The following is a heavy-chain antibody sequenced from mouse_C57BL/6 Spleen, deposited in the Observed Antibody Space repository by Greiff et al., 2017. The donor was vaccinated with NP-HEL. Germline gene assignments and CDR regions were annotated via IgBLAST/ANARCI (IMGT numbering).Heavy chain of an antibody. CDR1: GYTFTSYW. CDR2: IDPSDSYT. V-gene: IGHV1-50*01. D-gene: IGHD2-4*01. J-gene: IGHJ4*01. CDR3: ARRGWDYVYAMDY. Sequence: QVQLQQPGAELVKPGASVQLSCKASGYTFTSYWMQWVKQRPGQGLEWIGEIDPSDSYTNYNQKFKGKATLTVDTSSSTAYMQLSSLTSEDSAVYYCARRGWDYVYAMDYWGQGTSVTVSS.